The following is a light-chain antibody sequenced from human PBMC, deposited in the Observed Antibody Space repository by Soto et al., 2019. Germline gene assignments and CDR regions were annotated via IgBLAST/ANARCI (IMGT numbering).Light chain of an antibody. CDR2: KAS. V-gene: IGKV1-5*03. CDR1: QTISSW. Sequence: DIQMTQSPSTLSGSVGDRVTITCRASQTISSWLAWYQQKPGKVPKLLIYKASTLKSGVPSRFSGSGSGTEFTLTISSLQPDDFATYYCLQYNSYSTFGKGTKVDIK. CDR3: LQYNSYST. J-gene: IGKJ1*01.